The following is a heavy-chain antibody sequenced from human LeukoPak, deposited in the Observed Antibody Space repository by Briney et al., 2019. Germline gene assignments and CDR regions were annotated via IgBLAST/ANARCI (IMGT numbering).Heavy chain of an antibody. Sequence: TASGTLSLTCTVSGASISSSYWSWIRQPPGKRLEWIGVIYYSGSTNSNPSLKSRVTISADTSKNQFSLKLSSVTAADTAVYYCVRGNYDSRGYSNAFDIWGQGAMVTVSS. V-gene: IGHV4-59*01. CDR3: VRGNYDSRGYSNAFDI. CDR2: IYYSGST. CDR1: GASISSSY. D-gene: IGHD3-22*01. J-gene: IGHJ3*02.